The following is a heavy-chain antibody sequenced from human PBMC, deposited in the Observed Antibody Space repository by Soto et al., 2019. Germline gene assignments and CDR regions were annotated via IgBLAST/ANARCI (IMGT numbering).Heavy chain of an antibody. V-gene: IGHV1-69*02. CDR1: GDTFSFYT. CDR2: INPIVSMS. J-gene: IGHJ4*02. CDR3: AASYGSGYRAFDY. Sequence: QVQMVQSGTEVKKPGSSVKVSCKASGDTFSFYTIHWVRQAPGLGLEWVGRINPIVSMSNYAQKFQGRVSMTADKSTSTAYMELRSLRPDDTAMYFCAASYGSGYRAFDYWGQGALVTVSS. D-gene: IGHD3-10*01.